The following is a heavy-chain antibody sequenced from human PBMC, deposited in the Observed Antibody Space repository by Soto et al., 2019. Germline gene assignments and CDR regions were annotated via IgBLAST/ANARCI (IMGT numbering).Heavy chain of an antibody. D-gene: IGHD3-16*01. CDR3: ARPGYDYVWGSYTL. CDR1: GFTFGSYS. J-gene: IGHJ4*02. V-gene: IGHV3-21*01. CDR2: ISSSSSYI. Sequence: EVQLVESGGGLVKPGGSLRLSCAASGFTFGSYSMNWVRQAPGKGLEWVSSISSSSSYIYYADSVKGRFTISRDNAKNSLYLQMNSLRAEDTAVYYCARPGYDYVWGSYTLWGQGTLVTVSS.